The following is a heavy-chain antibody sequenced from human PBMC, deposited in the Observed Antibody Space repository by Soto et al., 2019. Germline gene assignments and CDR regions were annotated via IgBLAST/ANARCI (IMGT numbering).Heavy chain of an antibody. CDR1: GSPISSYY. CDR3: ARLGGRYQAFDY. V-gene: IGHV4-59*08. J-gene: IGHJ4*01. CDR2: TYYTGTT. D-gene: IGHD2-15*01. Sequence: SETLSLTCNVSGSPISSYYWGWFRQPPGQGLEWVGYTYYTGTTSYNPSLRSRVAISVDASKSQFSPDLRSVTAADTAVYFCARLGGRYQAFDYWGHGALVTV.